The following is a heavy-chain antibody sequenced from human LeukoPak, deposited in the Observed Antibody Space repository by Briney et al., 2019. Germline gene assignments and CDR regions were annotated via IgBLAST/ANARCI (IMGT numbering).Heavy chain of an antibody. V-gene: IGHV1-8*03. CDR1: GGTFSSYA. CDR3: ARGGYSSGWYGQYYYYMDV. Sequence: ASVKVSCKASGGTFSSYAISWVRQAPGQGLEWMGWMNPNSGNTGYAQKFLGRVTITRNTSISTAYMELSSLRSEDTAVYYCARGGYSSGWYGQYYYYMDVWGKGTTVTVSS. J-gene: IGHJ6*03. CDR2: MNPNSGNT. D-gene: IGHD6-19*01.